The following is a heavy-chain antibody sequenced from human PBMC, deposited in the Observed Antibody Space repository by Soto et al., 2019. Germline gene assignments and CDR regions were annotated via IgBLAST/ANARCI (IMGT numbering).Heavy chain of an antibody. CDR2: IIPIFGTA. CDR1: GGTFSSYA. CDR3: ARELYSGSYTFDY. D-gene: IGHD1-26*01. V-gene: IGHV1-69*13. Sequence: ASVKVSCKASGGTFSSYAISWVRQAPGQGLEWMGGIIPIFGTANYAQKFQGRVTITADESTSTAYMELSSLRSEDTAVYYCARELYSGSYTFDYWGQGTLVTVSS. J-gene: IGHJ4*02.